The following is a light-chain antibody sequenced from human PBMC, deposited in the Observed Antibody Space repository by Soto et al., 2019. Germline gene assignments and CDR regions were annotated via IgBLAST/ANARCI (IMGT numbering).Light chain of an antibody. Sequence: QSALTQPPSVSGSPGQSVAISCTGTSSDVGSYDRVSWYQQPQGTAPKLIISEVSNRPSGVPDRFSGSKSGNTASLTISGLQAEDEADYYCCSWTSSSTYVFGTGTKVTVL. J-gene: IGLJ1*01. CDR2: EVS. V-gene: IGLV2-18*02. CDR3: CSWTSSSTYV. CDR1: SSDVGSYDR.